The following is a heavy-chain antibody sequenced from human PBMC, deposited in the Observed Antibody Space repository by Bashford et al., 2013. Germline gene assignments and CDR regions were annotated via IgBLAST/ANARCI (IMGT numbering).Heavy chain of an antibody. CDR2: IHPRDSSM. J-gene: IGHJ6*03. CDR3: ARSRLELLPGGYYYYMDV. Sequence: WVRQMPGKGLECMAMIHPRDSSMRYSQSFQGQVTLSVDKSITTAYLQWSSLKASDTAMYYCARSRLELLPGGYYYYMDVWGKGTTVTVSS. D-gene: IGHD1-7*01. V-gene: IGHV5-51*01.